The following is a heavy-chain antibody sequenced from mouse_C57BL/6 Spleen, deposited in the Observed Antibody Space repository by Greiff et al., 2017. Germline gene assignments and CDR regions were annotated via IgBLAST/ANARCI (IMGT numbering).Heavy chain of an antibody. J-gene: IGHJ2*02. D-gene: IGHD4-1*01. CDR2: ISDCGSYT. Sequence: EVKLQEPGGDLVKPGGSLKLSCAASGFTFSSYGMSWVRQTPDKRLEWVATISDCGSYTYYPDNVKGRFTVSRDNAKNNLYLQMSQLKSEETAMCYCARAINWDDYFDYWGQGTSLTVSS. CDR3: ARAINWDDYFDY. CDR1: GFTFSSYG. V-gene: IGHV5-4*03.